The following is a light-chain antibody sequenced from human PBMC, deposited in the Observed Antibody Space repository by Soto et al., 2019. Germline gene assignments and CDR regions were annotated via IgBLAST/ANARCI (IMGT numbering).Light chain of an antibody. CDR1: GSNIGRNY. J-gene: IGLJ2*01. CDR3: GTWDESLCAGV. CDR2: DDS. V-gene: IGLV1-51*01. Sequence: QSVLTQPASLSAPPGEKVTISCSGRGSNIGRNYVSWYRQFPGTAPQLLIYDDSKRHSGVPDRLSGSRYGTSASLAIAGLQPVDEAVYYCGTWDESLCAGVFGGGTKLTVL.